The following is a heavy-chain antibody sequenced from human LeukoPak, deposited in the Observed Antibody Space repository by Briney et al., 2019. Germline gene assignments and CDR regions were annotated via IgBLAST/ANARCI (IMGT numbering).Heavy chain of an antibody. V-gene: IGHV3-23*01. CDR2: ISGSGGST. CDR1: GFTFSSYA. D-gene: IGHD2-15*01. Sequence: GGSLRLSCAASGFTFSSYAMSWVRQAPGKGLEGVSAISGSGGSTYYADSVKGRFTISRDNSKNTLYLQMNSLRAEDTAVYDCAKSSRGYCSGGSCYAYFDYWGQGTLVTVSS. J-gene: IGHJ4*02. CDR3: AKSSRGYCSGGSCYAYFDY.